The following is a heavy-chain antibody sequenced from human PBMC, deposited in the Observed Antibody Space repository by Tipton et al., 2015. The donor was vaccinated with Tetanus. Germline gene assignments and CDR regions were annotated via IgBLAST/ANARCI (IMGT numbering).Heavy chain of an antibody. CDR1: GDSIRGGGYY. CDR3: ARGPTATSDY. V-gene: IGHV4-31*03. J-gene: IGHJ4*02. Sequence: TLSLTCTVSGDSIRGGGYYWTWIRQHPGKGLEWIGYIYDSGNTYYNPPLKSRLSISVDTSKNQFSLKVTSVTAADTAVYYCARGPTATSDYWGQGTLVTVSS. CDR2: IYDSGNT. D-gene: IGHD4-17*01.